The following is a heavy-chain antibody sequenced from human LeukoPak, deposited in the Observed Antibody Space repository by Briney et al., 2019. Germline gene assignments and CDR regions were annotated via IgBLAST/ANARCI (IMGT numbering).Heavy chain of an antibody. J-gene: IGHJ4*02. CDR1: GGSISSSSYY. CDR2: IYYSGST. D-gene: IGHD3-22*01. V-gene: IGHV4-39*07. CDR3: ARDSGGGYYYDSSGYSFFGY. Sequence: SETLSLTCTVSGGSISSSSYYWGWIRQPPGKGLEWIGSIYYSGSTYYNPSLKSRVTISVDTSKNQFSLKLSSVTAADTAVYYCARDSGGGYYYDSSGYSFFGYWGQGTLVTVSS.